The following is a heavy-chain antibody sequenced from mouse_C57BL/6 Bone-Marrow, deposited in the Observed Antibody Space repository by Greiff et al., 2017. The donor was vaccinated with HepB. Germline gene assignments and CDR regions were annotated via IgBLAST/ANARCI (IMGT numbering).Heavy chain of an antibody. D-gene: IGHD1-1*01. CDR1: GYTFTSYW. Sequence: VKLQQPGAELVRPGTSVKLSCKASGYTFTSYWMHWVKQRPGQGLEWIGVIDPSDSYTNYNQKFKGKATLTVDTSSSTAYMQLSSLTSEDSAVYYCARPTHLLRLYFDYWGQGTTLTVSS. J-gene: IGHJ2*01. CDR2: IDPSDSYT. V-gene: IGHV1-59*01. CDR3: ARPTHLLRLYFDY.